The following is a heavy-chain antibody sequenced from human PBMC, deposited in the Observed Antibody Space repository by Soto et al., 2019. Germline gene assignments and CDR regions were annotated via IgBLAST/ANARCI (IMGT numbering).Heavy chain of an antibody. CDR3: ARVIRGAYYNSPLDT. V-gene: IGHV1-2*02. J-gene: IGHJ5*02. Sequence: GASVKVSCKASGYTFTGYYMHWVRQAPGQGLEWMGWINPNSGGTIYAQKFQGRVTMTRDTSISTAYMELSRLRSDDTAVYYCARVIRGAYYNSPLDTWGQGTVVTVSS. D-gene: IGHD3-10*01. CDR1: GYTFTGYY. CDR2: INPNSGGT.